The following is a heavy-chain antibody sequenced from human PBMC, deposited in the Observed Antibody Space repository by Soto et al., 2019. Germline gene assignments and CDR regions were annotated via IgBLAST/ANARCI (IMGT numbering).Heavy chain of an antibody. V-gene: IGHV4-39*01. J-gene: IGHJ5*02. CDR3: ARRPDFRDHGWFDP. CDR2: IHYSGET. CDR1: GGSIISTFYY. Sequence: LSLTCTVSGGSIISTFYYWGWLRQPPGRGLEWIANIHYSGETHYSPSLKSRVAISVDTSKSQFSLTLGSVTAADTAVYYCARRPDFRDHGWFDPWGQGILVTSPQ. D-gene: IGHD4-17*01.